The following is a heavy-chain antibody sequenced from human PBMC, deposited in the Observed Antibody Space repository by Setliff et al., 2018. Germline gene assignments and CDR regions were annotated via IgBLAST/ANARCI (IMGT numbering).Heavy chain of an antibody. CDR2: ITTYNDNT. CDR3: VRDSRITVFGVDNYHYMDV. D-gene: IGHD3-3*01. Sequence: ASVKVSCKTSGYSFTSYGISWVRQAPGQGLEWMGHITTYNDNTKYAQKFQGRITVTTDLSTSTAYLDLRSLRSDDTAVYYCVRDSRITVFGVDNYHYMDVWGRGTTVTVSS. CDR1: GYSFTSYG. V-gene: IGHV1-18*01. J-gene: IGHJ6*03.